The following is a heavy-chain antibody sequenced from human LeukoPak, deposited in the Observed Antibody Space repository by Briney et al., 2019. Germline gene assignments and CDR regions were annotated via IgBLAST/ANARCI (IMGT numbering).Heavy chain of an antibody. CDR1: GFTFSSYW. CDR2: IKQDGSEK. J-gene: IGHJ3*02. CDR3: ARVRLIDYYDSSGYYYPTDAFDI. V-gene: IGHV3-7*01. D-gene: IGHD3-22*01. Sequence: GGSLRLSCAASGFTFSSYWMSWVRQAPGKGLEWVANIKQDGSEKYYVDSVKGRFTISRDNAKNSLYLQMNSLRAEDTAVYYCARVRLIDYYDSSGYYYPTDAFDIWGQGTMVTVSS.